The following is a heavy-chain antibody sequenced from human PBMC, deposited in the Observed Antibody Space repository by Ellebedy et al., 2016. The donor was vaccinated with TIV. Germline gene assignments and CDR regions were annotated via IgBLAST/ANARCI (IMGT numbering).Heavy chain of an antibody. J-gene: IGHJ4*02. CDR3: ARTPRIAARYPYEY. D-gene: IGHD6-6*01. CDR2: INPSDGDT. V-gene: IGHV1-46*01. Sequence: ASVKVSXKASGYTFISYYLHWVRQAPGQRLEWMGIINPSDGDTRYAQKFQGRVTMTRDTSTSRVYMELSSLRSDDAAVYYGARTPRIAARYPYEYWGQGTLVTVSS. CDR1: GYTFISYY.